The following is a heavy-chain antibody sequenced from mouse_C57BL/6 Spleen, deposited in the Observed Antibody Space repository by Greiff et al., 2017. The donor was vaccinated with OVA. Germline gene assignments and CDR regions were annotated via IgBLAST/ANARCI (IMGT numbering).Heavy chain of an antibody. CDR2: IDPANGNT. D-gene: IGHD1-1*01. J-gene: IGHJ2*01. CDR3: ARNYGSSSYFDY. CDR1: GFNIKNTY. V-gene: IGHV14-3*01. Sequence: VQLQQSVAELVRPGASVKLSCTASGFNIKNTYMHWVKQRPEQGLEWIGRIDPANGNTKYAPKFQGKATITADTSSSTAYMQLSSLTSEDSAVYFCARNYGSSSYFDYWGQGTTLTVSS.